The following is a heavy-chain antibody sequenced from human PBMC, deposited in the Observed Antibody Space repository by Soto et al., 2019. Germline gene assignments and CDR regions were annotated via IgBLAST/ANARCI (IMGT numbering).Heavy chain of an antibody. CDR3: ARGFYRRSSPYYYYYYMDV. J-gene: IGHJ6*03. V-gene: IGHV4-59*01. CDR2: IYYSGST. D-gene: IGHD3-10*01. CDR1: GGSISSYY. Sequence: SETLSLTCTVSGGSISSYYWSWIRQPPGKGLEWIGYIYYSGSTNYNPSLKSRVTISVDTSKNQFSLKLSSVTAADTAVYYCARGFYRRSSPYYYYYYMDVWGKGTTVTVSS.